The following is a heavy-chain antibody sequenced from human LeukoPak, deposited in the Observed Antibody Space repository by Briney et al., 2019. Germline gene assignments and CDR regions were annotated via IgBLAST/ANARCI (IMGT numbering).Heavy chain of an antibody. CDR3: ARGGAEWELLYGQGEFDY. D-gene: IGHD1-26*01. CDR2: VSSGGERT. Sequence: GGSLRLSCAASRFTFSSYAMNWVRQAPGKGLQWVSTVSSGGERTNYADSVKGRFTVSRDNSKNTLYLQMNSLRPEDTAVYFCARGGAEWELLYGQGEFDYWGQGTLVTVSS. V-gene: IGHV3-23*01. CDR1: RFTFSSYA. J-gene: IGHJ4*02.